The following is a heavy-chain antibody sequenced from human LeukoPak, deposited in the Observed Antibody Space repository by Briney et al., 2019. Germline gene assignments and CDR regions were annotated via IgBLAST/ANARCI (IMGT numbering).Heavy chain of an antibody. CDR2: ISSSSGTII. J-gene: IGHJ4*02. Sequence: GGSLRLSCAASGFTSSNSYMSWIRQAPGKGLEWISYISSSSGTIIHYADSVKGRFTISRDNARNSLFLQMTGLRAEDTAVYYCARDPGSGYEEHFDYWGQGTLVTVSS. V-gene: IGHV3-11*01. CDR3: ARDPGSGYEEHFDY. D-gene: IGHD5-12*01. CDR1: GFTSSNSY.